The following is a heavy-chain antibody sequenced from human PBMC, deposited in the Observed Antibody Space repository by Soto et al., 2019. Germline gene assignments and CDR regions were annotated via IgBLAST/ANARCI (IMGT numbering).Heavy chain of an antibody. J-gene: IGHJ4*02. V-gene: IGHV4-30-4*01. CDR1: GGSISSANYY. CDR2: IYYSGSA. CDR3: ARDRGGSYPFDS. Sequence: QVRLQESGPGLVKTSQTLSLTCIVSGGSISSANYYWSWIRQPPGKGLEWIGYIYYSGSAYYNPSLKSRVTISLDTSKNQFSLKLSSVTAADTAMYYCARDRGGSYPFDSWGQGTLVTVSS. D-gene: IGHD1-26*01.